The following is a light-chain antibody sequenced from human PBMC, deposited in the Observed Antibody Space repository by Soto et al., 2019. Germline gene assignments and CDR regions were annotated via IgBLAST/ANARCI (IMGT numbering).Light chain of an antibody. V-gene: IGKV3-11*01. CDR2: DAS. CDR1: QSISNS. CDR3: QQRSEWPRT. J-gene: IGKJ1*01. Sequence: EIVLTQSPATLSLSPGESATLSCRASQSISNSLAWYQQKPGQAPRLLIYDASSRATGFPARFSGSGSGTDFTLTIGSLEPEDFAVYYCQQRSEWPRTFGQGTKVEIK.